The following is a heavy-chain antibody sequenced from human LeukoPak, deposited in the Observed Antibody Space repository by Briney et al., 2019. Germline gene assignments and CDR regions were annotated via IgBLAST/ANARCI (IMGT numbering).Heavy chain of an antibody. CDR2: IYSGGST. J-gene: IGHJ4*02. CDR3: ARRVHGDYPFDY. D-gene: IGHD4-17*01. CDR1: GFTVSSNY. Sequence: GGSLRLSCAASGFTVSSNYMSWVRQAPGKGLEWVSVIYSGGSTYYADSVKGRFTISRDNSKNTLYLQMNSPRAEDTAVYYCARRVHGDYPFDYWGQGTLVTVSS. V-gene: IGHV3-53*01.